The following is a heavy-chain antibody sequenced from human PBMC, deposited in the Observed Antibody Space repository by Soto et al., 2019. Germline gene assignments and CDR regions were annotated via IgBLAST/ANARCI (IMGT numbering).Heavy chain of an antibody. J-gene: IGHJ5*02. Sequence: SETLCLTCAVYGVSFSGYYWSWIRQPPGKGLEWIGEISHSGSTNYNPSLKSRVNLSVDTYKNQFSLKLSSVTDADTAGYDCARGGSMSGYSYAYFYNWFDPWGQGTLVTVSS. D-gene: IGHD5-18*01. CDR2: ISHSGST. CDR1: GVSFSGYY. CDR3: ARGGSMSGYSYAYFYNWFDP. V-gene: IGHV4-34*01.